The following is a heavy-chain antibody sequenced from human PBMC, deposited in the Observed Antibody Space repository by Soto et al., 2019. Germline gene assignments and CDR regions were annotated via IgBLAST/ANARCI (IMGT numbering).Heavy chain of an antibody. CDR2: ISSSGSTI. D-gene: IGHD3-3*01. CDR3: ARSKFDFSGGDY. V-gene: IGHV3-48*03. CDR1: GFTFSSYE. J-gene: IGHJ4*02. Sequence: GGSLRLSCAASGFTFSSYEMNWVRQAPGKGLEWVSYISSSGSTIYYADSVKGRFTISRDNAKNSLYLQMNSLRAEDTAVYYCARSKFDFSGGDYWGQGTLVTVSS.